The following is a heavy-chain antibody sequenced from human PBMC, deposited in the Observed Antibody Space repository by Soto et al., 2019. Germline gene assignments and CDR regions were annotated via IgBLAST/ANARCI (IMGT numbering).Heavy chain of an antibody. D-gene: IGHD6-6*01. V-gene: IGHV4-34*01. CDR1: GGSFSGYY. CDR3: ARGPREYSSPPHIYAYYYYGMDV. J-gene: IGHJ6*02. Sequence: PSETLSLTCAVYGGSFSGYYWSWIRQPRGKGLEWIGEINHSGSTNYNPSLKSRVTISVDTSKNQFSLKLISVTAADTAVYYCARGPREYSSPPHIYAYYYYGMDVWGQGTTVTVSS. CDR2: INHSGST.